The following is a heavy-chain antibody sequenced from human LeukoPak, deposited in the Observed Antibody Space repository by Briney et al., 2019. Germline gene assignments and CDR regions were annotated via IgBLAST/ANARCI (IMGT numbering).Heavy chain of an antibody. Sequence: SETLSLTCAVYGGSFSGYYWSWIRQPPGKGLEWIGEINHSGSTNYNPSLKSRVTISVDTSKNQFSLKLNFVTAADTAVYYCARGDSSSWYWGYFDYWGQGTLVTVSS. D-gene: IGHD6-13*01. V-gene: IGHV4-34*01. CDR3: ARGDSSSWYWGYFDY. CDR1: GGSFSGYY. J-gene: IGHJ4*02. CDR2: INHSGST.